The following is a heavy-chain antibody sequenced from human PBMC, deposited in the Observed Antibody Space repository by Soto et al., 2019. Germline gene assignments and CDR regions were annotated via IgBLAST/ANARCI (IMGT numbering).Heavy chain of an antibody. J-gene: IGHJ4*02. Sequence: QEQLQESGPGLVKPSGTLSLTCGISGDTISSPNWWTWVRQPPGEGLEWIGEIYHSGSTNYNPSLKSRVTILLDKSKNQFSLTLRSLTVADTAISYCARHEDYSPFDYWGQGILVTVSS. CDR3: ARHEDYSPFDY. CDR1: GDTISSPNW. V-gene: IGHV4-4*02. CDR2: IYHSGST. D-gene: IGHD2-15*01.